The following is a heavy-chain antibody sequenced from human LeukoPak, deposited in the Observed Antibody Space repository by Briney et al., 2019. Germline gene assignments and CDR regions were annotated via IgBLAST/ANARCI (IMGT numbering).Heavy chain of an antibody. CDR3: ARDVIGQWPTVFDY. J-gene: IGHJ4*02. V-gene: IGHV3-7*01. CDR1: GFTLSTYW. CDR2: IKQDGSEK. Sequence: GGFLRLSCAASGFTLSTYWMTWVRQAPGKGLEWVANIKQDGSEKYYVESVKGRFTISRDNAKNSLYLQMNSLRAEDTAVYYRARDVIGQWPTVFDYWGQGTLVTVSS. D-gene: IGHD6-19*01.